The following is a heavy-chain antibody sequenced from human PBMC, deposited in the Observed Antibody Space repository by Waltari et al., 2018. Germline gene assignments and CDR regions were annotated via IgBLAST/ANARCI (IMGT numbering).Heavy chain of an antibody. CDR3: ANQFQAAIPYFDY. D-gene: IGHD2-15*01. CDR2: ISGSGGST. CDR1: GFTCSSYA. V-gene: IGHV3-23*01. J-gene: IGHJ4*02. Sequence: EVQLLESGGGLVQPGGSLRLSGAAYGFTCSSYAISWVRQAPGKGLEWVSAISGSGGSTYYADSVKGRFTISRDNSKNTLYLQMNSLRAEDTAVYYCANQFQAAIPYFDYWGQGTLVTVSS.